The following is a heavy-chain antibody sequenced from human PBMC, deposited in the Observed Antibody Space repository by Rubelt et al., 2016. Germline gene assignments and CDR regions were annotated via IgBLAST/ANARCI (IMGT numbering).Heavy chain of an antibody. CDR1: GYTFTSYG. J-gene: IGHJ6*02. CDR3: ASSSILTKIRGVPYYYYYGMDV. D-gene: IGHD3-10*01. Sequence: VRGVQSGAEVKKPGASVKVSCKASGYTFTSYGISWVRQAPGQGLEWMGWISAYNGNTNYAQKLQGRVTMTTDTSASTAYMELSSLRSEDTAVYYCASSSILTKIRGVPYYYYYGMDVWGQGTTVTVSS. CDR2: ISAYNGNT. V-gene: IGHV1-18*01.